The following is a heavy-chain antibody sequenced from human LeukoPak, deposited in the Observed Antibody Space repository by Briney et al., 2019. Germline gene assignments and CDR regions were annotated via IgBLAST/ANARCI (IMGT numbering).Heavy chain of an antibody. CDR3: AWPPAP. Sequence: GGSLRLSCAASGFTFSSYGMHWVRQAPGKGLEWVAVISYDGSNKYYADSVRGRFTISRDNSKNTLYLQMNSLRAEDTAVYYCAWPPAPWGQGTLVTVSS. D-gene: IGHD2-2*01. J-gene: IGHJ4*02. CDR2: ISYDGSNK. V-gene: IGHV3-30*03. CDR1: GFTFSSYG.